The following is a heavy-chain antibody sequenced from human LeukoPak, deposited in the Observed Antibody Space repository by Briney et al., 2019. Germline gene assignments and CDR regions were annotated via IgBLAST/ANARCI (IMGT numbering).Heavy chain of an antibody. CDR1: GITLSNYG. J-gene: IGHJ4*02. Sequence: GGSLRVSCAVSGITLSNYGMSWVRQARGKGLEWVSGISGSGGNTYYADSVKGRFTISRDNSKNTLYLQMNSLRAEDTAVYFCAKRGVVIRVILVGFHKEAYYFDSWGQGALVTVSS. D-gene: IGHD3-22*01. CDR2: ISGSGGNT. V-gene: IGHV3-23*01. CDR3: AKRGVVIRVILVGFHKEAYYFDS.